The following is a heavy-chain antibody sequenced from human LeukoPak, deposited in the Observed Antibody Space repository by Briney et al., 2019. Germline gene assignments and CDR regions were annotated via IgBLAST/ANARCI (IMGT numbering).Heavy chain of an antibody. CDR1: GGSISSGDYY. J-gene: IGHJ3*02. CDR3: AREGEGFLEFRPAFDI. D-gene: IGHD3-3*01. V-gene: IGHV4-30-4*08. CDR2: IYYSGST. Sequence: SQTLSLTCTVSGGSISSGDYYWSWIRQPPGKGLEWIGYIYYSGSTYYNPSLKSRVTISVDTSKNQFSLKLSSVTAADTAVYYCAREGEGFLEFRPAFDIWGQGTMVTVSS.